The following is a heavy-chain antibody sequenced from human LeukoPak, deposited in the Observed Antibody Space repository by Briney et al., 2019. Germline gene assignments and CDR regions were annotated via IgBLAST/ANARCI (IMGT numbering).Heavy chain of an antibody. CDR1: GFTFSSYW. Sequence: GGSLRLSCAASGFTFSSYWMNWARQAPGKGLEWVASINHNGNVNYYVDSVKGRFTISRDNTKNSVFLQMNSLRVEGTAVYYCARRYFDLWGRGTLVTVSS. J-gene: IGHJ2*01. V-gene: IGHV3-7*01. CDR2: INHNGNVN. CDR3: ARRYFDL.